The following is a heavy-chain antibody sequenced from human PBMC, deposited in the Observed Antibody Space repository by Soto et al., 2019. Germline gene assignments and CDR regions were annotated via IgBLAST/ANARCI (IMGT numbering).Heavy chain of an antibody. Sequence: QVQLVQSGAEVKKPGSSVKVSCKASGGTFSSYAISWVRQAPGQGLEWMGGIIPIFGTANYAQKFQGRVTINADESTSKAYMELSSLRSEDTAVYYCAREVRRITMVREAQYYYYYGMDVWGQGTTVTVSS. CDR1: GGTFSSYA. CDR3: AREVRRITMVREAQYYYYYGMDV. D-gene: IGHD3-10*01. CDR2: IIPIFGTA. J-gene: IGHJ6*02. V-gene: IGHV1-69*01.